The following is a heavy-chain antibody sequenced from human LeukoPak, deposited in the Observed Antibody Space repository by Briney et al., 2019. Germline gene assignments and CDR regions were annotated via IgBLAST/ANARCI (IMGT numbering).Heavy chain of an antibody. CDR2: IYYSGST. V-gene: IGHV4-59*01. CDR3: ARVHGPYYYDSSGYHLDY. Sequence: PSETLSLTCTVSGGSISSYYWSWIRQPPGKGLEWIGYIYYSGSTNYNPSLMSRVTISLDTSKKQFSLKLSSVPAADPAVYYCARVHGPYYYDSSGYHLDYWGQGTLVTVSS. J-gene: IGHJ4*02. D-gene: IGHD3-22*01. CDR1: GGSISSYY.